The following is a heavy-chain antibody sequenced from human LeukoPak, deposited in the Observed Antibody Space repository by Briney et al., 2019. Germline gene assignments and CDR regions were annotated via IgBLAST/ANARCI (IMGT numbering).Heavy chain of an antibody. J-gene: IGHJ4*02. CDR2: IFYRGNT. V-gene: IGHV4-39*01. D-gene: IGHD4-17*01. CDR3: AGQNYGATVVDY. CDR1: GVSISSSSYY. Sequence: NSSETLSLTCTVSGVSISSSSYYWGWIRQPPGKGLEWIGSIFYRGNTYYNPSLRSRVTISVDTSKNQFALKLSSVTAADTAVYYCAGQNYGATVVDYWGQGTLVTVSS.